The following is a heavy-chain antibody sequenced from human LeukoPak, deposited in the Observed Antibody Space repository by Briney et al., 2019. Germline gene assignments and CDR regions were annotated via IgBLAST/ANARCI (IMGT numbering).Heavy chain of an antibody. CDR2: ISSSSSYI. D-gene: IGHD2-2*01. CDR1: GFSFSDYY. Sequence: GGSLRLSCAASGFSFSDYYMIWIRQAPGKGLEWVSYISSSSSYIYYADSVKGRFTISRDNAKNSLYLQMNSLRAEDTAVYYCARDVSTSGYYYYGMDVWGQGTTVTVSS. J-gene: IGHJ6*02. CDR3: ARDVSTSGYYYYGMDV. V-gene: IGHV3-11*06.